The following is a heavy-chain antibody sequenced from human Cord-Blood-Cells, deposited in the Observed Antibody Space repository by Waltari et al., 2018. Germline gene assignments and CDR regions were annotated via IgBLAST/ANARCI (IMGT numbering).Heavy chain of an antibody. CDR2: LIPIFGTA. D-gene: IGHD3-10*01. J-gene: IGHJ3*02. CDR1: GGTFSSYA. CDR3: ARAVRGVINLRAFDI. V-gene: IGHV1-69*01. Sequence: QVQLVQSGAEVKKPGSSVKVSCKASGGTFSSYAISWVRQAPGQGLEWMGGLIPIFGTANYAQKSQGRVTITADESTGTAYMELSSLRSEDTAVYYCARAVRGVINLRAFDIWGQGTMVTVSS.